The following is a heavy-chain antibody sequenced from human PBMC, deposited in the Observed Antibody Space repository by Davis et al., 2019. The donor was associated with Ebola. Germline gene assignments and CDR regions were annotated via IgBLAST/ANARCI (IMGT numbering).Heavy chain of an antibody. CDR3: ASGRVVVAATRYYFDY. D-gene: IGHD2-15*01. Sequence: GGSLRLSCITSGFRFGDYGLSWFRQAPGKGLEWVGFSRRKNYGGTTEYAASVRGRFTISRDDSKNIAYLQMDSLRTEDTAVYYCASGRVVVAATRYYFDYWGQGTLVTVSS. CDR2: SRRKNYGGTT. CDR1: GFRFGDYG. V-gene: IGHV3-49*03. J-gene: IGHJ4*02.